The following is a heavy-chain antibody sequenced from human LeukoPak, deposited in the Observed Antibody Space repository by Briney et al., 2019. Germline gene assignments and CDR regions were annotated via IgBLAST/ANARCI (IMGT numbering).Heavy chain of an antibody. D-gene: IGHD6-19*01. CDR1: GYTFTDYY. CDR2: INPNSGGT. V-gene: IGHV1-2*02. CDR3: ARSYSSGWTYHY. Sequence: ASEKVSCKASGYTFTDYYMHWVRQAPGQGLEWMGWINPNSGGTNYAQKFQGRVTMTRDTSISTAYMELSRLRSDDTAVYYCARSYSSGWTYHYWGQGTLVTVSS. J-gene: IGHJ4*02.